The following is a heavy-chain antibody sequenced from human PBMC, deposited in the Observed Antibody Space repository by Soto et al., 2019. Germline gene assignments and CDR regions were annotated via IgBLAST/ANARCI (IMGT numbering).Heavy chain of an antibody. CDR2: IWYDGSNK. J-gene: IGHJ6*02. Sequence: QVQLVESGGGVVQPGRSLRLSMHWVRQAPGKGLEWVAVIWYDGSNKYYADSVKCRFTISRDNSKNTLYLQMNSLRAEDTAVYYCASEYCSGGSCYYYGMDVWGQGTTVTVSS. CDR3: ASEYCSGGSCYYYGMDV. D-gene: IGHD2-15*01. V-gene: IGHV3-33*01.